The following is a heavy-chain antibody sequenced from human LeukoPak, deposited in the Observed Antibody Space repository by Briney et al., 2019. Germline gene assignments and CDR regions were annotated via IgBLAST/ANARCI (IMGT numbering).Heavy chain of an antibody. J-gene: IGHJ4*02. D-gene: IGHD3-10*01. CDR3: VRGCCASGSYDY. V-gene: IGHV3-7*04. CDR2: INQGGGTK. CDR1: AFTFGTYW. Sequence: GGSLRLSCAASAFTFGTYWMAWVRQAPGKGLEWVANINQGGGTKYYADSVKGRFTISRDNSKNSLYLQMNSLRAEDAAVYYCVRGCCASGSYDYWGQGALVTVSS.